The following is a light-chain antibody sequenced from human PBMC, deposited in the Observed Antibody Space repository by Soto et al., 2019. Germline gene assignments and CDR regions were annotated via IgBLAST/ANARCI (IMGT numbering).Light chain of an antibody. V-gene: IGKV1-5*01. CDR2: DAS. CDR3: HQYKTYST. J-gene: IGKJ1*01. Sequence: DIQLTQSPSTLSASVGDRVTITCRASQSLNNRLAWYQQKPGKAPKLLIYDASTLESGVSSRFSGTVSETECTLTITDLQDDDLATYFCHQYKTYSTFGQGTKVEIK. CDR1: QSLNNR.